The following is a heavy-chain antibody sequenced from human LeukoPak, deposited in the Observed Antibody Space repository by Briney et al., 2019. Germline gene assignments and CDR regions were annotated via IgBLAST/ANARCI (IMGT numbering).Heavy chain of an antibody. CDR1: GFNFSDSR. D-gene: IGHD2-21*01. J-gene: IGHJ4*02. CDR3: VRGDWYFES. Sequence: PGGSLRLSCATSGFNFSDSRMTWVRQAPGKGLQWVANINRDGTEKHFLDSMEGRFTISRDNAKKSLYLQMSSLRPQDTAVYFCVRGDWYFESWGQGTLVTVSS. V-gene: IGHV3-7*04. CDR2: INRDGTEK.